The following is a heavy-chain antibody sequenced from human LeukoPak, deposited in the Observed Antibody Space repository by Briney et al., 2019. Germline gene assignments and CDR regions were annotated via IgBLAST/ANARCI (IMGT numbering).Heavy chain of an antibody. CDR1: GFTLSSYW. J-gene: IGHJ4*02. CDR2: INQDGSQK. Sequence: GSLRLSCAVSGFTLSSYWMSWFRQAPGKGLEWVANINQDGSQKFSVDSVKGRFTISRDNAKNSLSLQMNSLRVEDTAVYYCARDWFDGDYDRFDYWGQGTLVTVSS. CDR3: ARDWFDGDYDRFDY. V-gene: IGHV3-7*03. D-gene: IGHD4-17*01.